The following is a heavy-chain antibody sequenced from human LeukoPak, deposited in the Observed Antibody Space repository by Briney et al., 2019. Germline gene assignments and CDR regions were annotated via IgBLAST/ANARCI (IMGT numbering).Heavy chain of an antibody. CDR3: ARERLAATGTGWFEP. V-gene: IGHV3-30*04. Sequence: GRSLRLSCAASVFTFSSYAIHWVRQAPGKGLEGVSVISDDGSSKYYADSVKGRFTISRDNSKNTLYLQMSSPRAEDTAVYFCARERLAATGTGWFEPWGQGTLVTVSS. J-gene: IGHJ5*02. CDR2: ISDDGSSK. CDR1: VFTFSSYA. D-gene: IGHD6-13*01.